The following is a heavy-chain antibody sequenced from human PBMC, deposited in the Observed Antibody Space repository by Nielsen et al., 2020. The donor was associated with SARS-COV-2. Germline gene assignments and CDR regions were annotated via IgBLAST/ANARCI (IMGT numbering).Heavy chain of an antibody. CDR2: IYPGDSDT. V-gene: IGHV5-51*01. J-gene: IGHJ6*02. CDR3: ARRRGSGSYFYYGMDV. Sequence: KVSCQGSGYSFTSYWIGWVRQMPGKGLEWMGIIYPGDSDTRYSPSFQGQVTISADKSISTAYLQWSSLKASDTAMYYCARRRGSGSYFYYGMDVWGQGTTVTVSS. CDR1: GYSFTSYW. D-gene: IGHD3-10*01.